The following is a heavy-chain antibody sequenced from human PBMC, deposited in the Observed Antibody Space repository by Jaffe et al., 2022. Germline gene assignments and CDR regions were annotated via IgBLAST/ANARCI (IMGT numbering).Heavy chain of an antibody. CDR1: GFTFSSYG. Sequence: QVQLVESGGGVVQPGRSLRLSCAASGFTFSSYGMHWVRQAPGKGLEWVAVISYDGSNKYYADSVKGRFTISRDNSKNTLYLQMNSLRAEDTAVYYCAKNKHYDYIWGSYPLGPTPDYWGQGTLVTVSS. CDR2: ISYDGSNK. D-gene: IGHD3-16*02. CDR3: AKNKHYDYIWGSYPLGPTPDY. J-gene: IGHJ4*02. V-gene: IGHV3-30*18.